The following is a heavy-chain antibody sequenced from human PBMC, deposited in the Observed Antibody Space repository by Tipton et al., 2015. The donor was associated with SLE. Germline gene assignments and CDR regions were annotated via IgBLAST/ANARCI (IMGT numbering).Heavy chain of an antibody. J-gene: IGHJ4*02. CDR3: ARGKKGVDY. V-gene: IGHV4-34*01. CDR2: INHSGST. Sequence: LRLSCAASGFTFSSYAMSWVRQAPGKGLEWIGEINHSGSTNYNPSLKSRVTISVDTSKNQFSLKLSSVTAADTAVYYCARGKKGVDYWGQGTLVTVSS. CDR1: GFTFSSYA.